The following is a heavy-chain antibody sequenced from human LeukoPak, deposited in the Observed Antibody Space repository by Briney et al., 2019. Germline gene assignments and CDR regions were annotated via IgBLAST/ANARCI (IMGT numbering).Heavy chain of an antibody. J-gene: IGHJ4*02. CDR2: IYSSGST. CDR3: ARGNWNYFDY. CDR1: GHSISSGDYY. Sequence: SETLSLTCTVSGHSISSGDYYWPWIRQPAGKGLEWIGRIYSSGSTNYNPSLKSRLTISLNTSKNQFSLKLSSVTAADTAVYYCARGNWNYFDYWGQGTLVPVSS. D-gene: IGHD1-20*01. V-gene: IGHV4-61*02.